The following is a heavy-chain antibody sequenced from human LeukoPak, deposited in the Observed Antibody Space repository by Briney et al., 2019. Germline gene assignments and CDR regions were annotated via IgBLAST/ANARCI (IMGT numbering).Heavy chain of an antibody. V-gene: IGHV3-7*01. J-gene: IGHJ4*02. Sequence: GGSLTLSCAASGFIFSTYWMAWVRQAPGKGLEWVANIKEDGSDKNYVVSMKGRSTISRDNAKNSLYLQMNSLRAEDTAVYYCARDAGYGYDRFDYWGQGTQVTVSS. CDR3: ARDAGYGYDRFDY. D-gene: IGHD5-18*01. CDR2: IKEDGSDK. CDR1: GFIFSTYW.